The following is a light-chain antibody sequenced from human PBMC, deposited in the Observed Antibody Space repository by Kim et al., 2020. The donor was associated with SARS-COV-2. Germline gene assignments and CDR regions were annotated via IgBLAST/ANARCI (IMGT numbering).Light chain of an antibody. J-gene: IGKJ5*01. CDR3: QQRSSWPIT. V-gene: IGKV3-11*01. CDR2: EAS. Sequence: LSPGERATLSCRASQSVSSTLAWYQQKPGQAPRLLIYEASKRATDIPARFSGSGSGTDFTLTISSLGPEDFAVYYCQQRSSWPITFGQGTRLEIK. CDR1: QSVSST.